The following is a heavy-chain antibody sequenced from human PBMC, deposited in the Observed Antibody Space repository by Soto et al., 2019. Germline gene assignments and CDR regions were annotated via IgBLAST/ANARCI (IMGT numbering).Heavy chain of an antibody. CDR3: ARGGIVVVPAPHLFDY. J-gene: IGHJ4*02. Sequence: ASVKVSCKASGYTFTGYYMRWVRQAPGQGLEWMGWINPNSGGTNYAQKFQGWVTMTRDTSISTAYMELSRLRSDDTAVYYCARGGIVVVPAPHLFDYWGQGTLVTVSP. V-gene: IGHV1-2*04. D-gene: IGHD2-2*01. CDR2: INPNSGGT. CDR1: GYTFTGYY.